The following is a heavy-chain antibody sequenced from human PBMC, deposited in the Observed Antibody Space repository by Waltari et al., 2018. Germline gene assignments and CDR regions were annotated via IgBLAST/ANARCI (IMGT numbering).Heavy chain of an antibody. D-gene: IGHD4-17*01. CDR2: IIPIFGTA. J-gene: IGHJ4*02. CDR3: ARAVTLTYYFDY. Sequence: QVQLVQSGAEVKKTGSSVQVSCTASGGTFSSHAISWVRQAPGQGLEWMGGIIPIFGTANYAQKFQGRVTITADESTSTAYMELSSLRSEDTAVYYCARAVTLTYYFDYWGQGTLVTVSS. V-gene: IGHV1-69*12. CDR1: GGTFSSHA.